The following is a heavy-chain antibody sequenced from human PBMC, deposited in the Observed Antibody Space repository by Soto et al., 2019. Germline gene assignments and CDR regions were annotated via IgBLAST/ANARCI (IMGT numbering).Heavy chain of an antibody. Sequence: ASVKVSCKASGYTFTSYDINWVRQATGQVLEWMGWMNPNSGNTGYAQKFQGRVTMTRNTSISTAYTELSSLRSEDTAVYYCARLPHSRIAAAGYHYGMDVWGQGTTVTVSS. J-gene: IGHJ6*02. CDR3: ARLPHSRIAAAGYHYGMDV. V-gene: IGHV1-8*01. CDR1: GYTFTSYD. CDR2: MNPNSGNT. D-gene: IGHD6-13*01.